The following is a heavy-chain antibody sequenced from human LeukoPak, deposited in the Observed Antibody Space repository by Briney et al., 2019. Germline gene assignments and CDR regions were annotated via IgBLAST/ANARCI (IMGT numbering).Heavy chain of an antibody. Sequence: PGGSLRLSCATSGFTVSGNYMNWVRQAPGKGLEWVSVIYAGGSTYYADSVKDRFTISRDNFKNTLYLQMNSLRAEDTAVYYCAKDSKIVGPTFRSYHYMDVWGKGTTVTVSS. CDR2: IYAGGST. D-gene: IGHD1-26*01. CDR3: AKDSKIVGPTFRSYHYMDV. J-gene: IGHJ6*03. V-gene: IGHV3-66*01. CDR1: GFTVSGNY.